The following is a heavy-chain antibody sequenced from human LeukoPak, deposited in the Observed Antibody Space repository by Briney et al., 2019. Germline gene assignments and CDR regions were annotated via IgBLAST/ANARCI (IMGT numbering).Heavy chain of an antibody. CDR2: TYPGDSDI. J-gene: IGHJ6*02. CDR1: GYSFTTYW. D-gene: IGHD2-8*01. Sequence: GESLKISCMGSGYSFTTYWIGWVRQMPGKGLEWLGITYPGDSDIRYNPTFEGQVTISADKSISTAYLQWSSLKASDTAMYYCARGGYCTNGVCHHPLQYYYYALDVWGQGTTVTVSS. V-gene: IGHV5-51*01. CDR3: ARGGYCTNGVCHHPLQYYYYALDV.